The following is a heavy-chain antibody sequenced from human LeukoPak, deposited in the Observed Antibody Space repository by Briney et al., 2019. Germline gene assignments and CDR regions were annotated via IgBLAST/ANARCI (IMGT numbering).Heavy chain of an antibody. CDR2: ISYDGSNK. J-gene: IGHJ4*02. V-gene: IGHV3-30*18. D-gene: IGHD3-16*01. CDR1: GFTFSSYG. CDR3: AKDLGIGGLDY. Sequence: GRSLRLSCAASGFTFSSYGMHWARQAPGKGLEWVAVISYDGSNKYYADSVKGRFTISRDNSKNTLYLQMNSLRAEDTAVYYCAKDLGIGGLDYWGQGTLVTVSS.